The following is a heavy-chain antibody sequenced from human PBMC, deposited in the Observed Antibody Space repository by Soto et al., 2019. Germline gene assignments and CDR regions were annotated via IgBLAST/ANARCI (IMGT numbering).Heavy chain of an antibody. CDR1: GFTFSSYW. CDR2: IKQDGSEK. J-gene: IGHJ4*02. V-gene: IGHV3-7*05. Sequence: GGSLRLSCAASGFTFSSYWMSWVRQAPGKGLEWVANIKQDGSEKYHVDSVSGRFTISRDNAKDSLYLQMDSLRAEDTAVYYCARRPGDYVDYWGQGTLVTVSS. CDR3: ARRPGDYVDY.